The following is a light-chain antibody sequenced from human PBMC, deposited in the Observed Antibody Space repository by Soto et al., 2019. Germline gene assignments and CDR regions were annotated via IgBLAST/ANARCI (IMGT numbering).Light chain of an antibody. J-gene: IGKJ1*01. CDR3: QQYDSYSWT. V-gene: IGKV1-5*01. CDR1: QSIYTW. Sequence: DIQMTQSPSTLSASVGDRVIITCRASQSIYTWLAWYQQKPGKAPKLLINDASNLEIGVPSRFSGSGSGTEFNLTISSLEPDDFATYYCQQYDSYSWTFGQGTKVEIK. CDR2: DAS.